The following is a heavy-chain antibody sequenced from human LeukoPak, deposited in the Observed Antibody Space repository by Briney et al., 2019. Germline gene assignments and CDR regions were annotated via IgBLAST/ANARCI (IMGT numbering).Heavy chain of an antibody. J-gene: IGHJ4*02. D-gene: IGHD6-19*01. V-gene: IGHV3-7*01. Sequence: PGGSLRLSCAASGFTFSDYNMRWIRQAPGKGLEWVANIKQDGSEKYFLGSVTGRFIISRDNAKNSLYLQMNSLRAEDTAVYYCARQQWLDGAYYFDYWGQGTLVTVSS. CDR3: ARQQWLDGAYYFDY. CDR1: GFTFSDYN. CDR2: IKQDGSEK.